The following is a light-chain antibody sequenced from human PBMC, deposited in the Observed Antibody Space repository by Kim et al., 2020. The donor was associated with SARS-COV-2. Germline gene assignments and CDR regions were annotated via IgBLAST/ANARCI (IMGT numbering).Light chain of an antibody. J-gene: IGKJ5*01. CDR1: QSVSSY. CDR3: QKRSNWPPVT. Sequence: YPGERATLSCRDSQSVSSYLAWYQQKPGQAPRLLIYDASNRATGIPARFSGSGSGPDFTLTISSLEPEDFAVYYCQKRSNWPPVTFGQGTRLEIK. CDR2: DAS. V-gene: IGKV3-11*01.